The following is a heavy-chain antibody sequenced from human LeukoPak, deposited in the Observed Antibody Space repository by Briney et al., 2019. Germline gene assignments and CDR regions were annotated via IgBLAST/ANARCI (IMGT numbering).Heavy chain of an antibody. J-gene: IGHJ4*02. CDR2: ISYDGSNK. CDR3: AWSDYGPFDY. V-gene: IGHV3-30*04. CDR1: GFTFSSYA. D-gene: IGHD4-17*01. Sequence: PGGSLRLSCAASGFTFSSYAMHWVRQAPGKGLEWVAVISYDGSNKYYAVSVKGRFTISRDNSKNTLYLQMNSLRAADTAVYYCAWSDYGPFDYWGQGTLVTVSS.